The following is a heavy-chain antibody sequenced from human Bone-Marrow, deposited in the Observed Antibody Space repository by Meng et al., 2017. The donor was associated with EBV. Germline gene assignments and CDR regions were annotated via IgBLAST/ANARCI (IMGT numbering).Heavy chain of an antibody. V-gene: IGHV4-30-4*01. D-gene: IGHD6-13*01. CDR2: IYYSGST. Sequence: QVQLQGPGHGLVKPSQTLSPTCAVSGGSIRSCGYYWSWIRQPPGKGLEWIGYIYYSGSTYYNPSLKSRVTISVDTSKNQFSLKLSSVTAADTAVYYCASGSTAAGTDYWGQGTLVTVSS. J-gene: IGHJ4*02. CDR3: ASGSTAAGTDY. CDR1: GGSIRSCGYY.